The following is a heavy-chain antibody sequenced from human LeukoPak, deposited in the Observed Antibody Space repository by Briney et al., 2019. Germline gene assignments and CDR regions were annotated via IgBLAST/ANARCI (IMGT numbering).Heavy chain of an antibody. D-gene: IGHD4-23*01. Sequence: GRSLRLSCAASGFTFSSYGMHWVRQGPGKGLEWVAVIWYDGSNKYYADSVKGRFTISRDNSKNTLYLQMNSLRAEDTAVYYCARGLGGYFDYWGQGTLVTVSS. V-gene: IGHV3-33*01. J-gene: IGHJ4*02. CDR2: IWYDGSNK. CDR1: GFTFSSYG. CDR3: ARGLGGYFDY.